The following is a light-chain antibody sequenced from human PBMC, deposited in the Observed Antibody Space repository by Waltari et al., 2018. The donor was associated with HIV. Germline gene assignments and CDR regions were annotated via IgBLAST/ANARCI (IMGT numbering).Light chain of an antibody. CDR2: GNS. Sequence: QSVLTQPPSVSGAPGQRATISCTGSSSNIRAGYDVHWYQQLPGTAPKLPIYGNSKRPCGAPDRCSGSESGTSASLAIIGLQAEDEADYYCQSYDSSLSGSVFGGGTKLTVL. V-gene: IGLV1-40*01. CDR3: QSYDSSLSGSV. J-gene: IGLJ2*01. CDR1: SSNIRAGYD.